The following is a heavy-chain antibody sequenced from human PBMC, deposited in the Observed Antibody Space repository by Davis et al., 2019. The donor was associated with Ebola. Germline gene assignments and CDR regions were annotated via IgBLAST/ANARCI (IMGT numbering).Heavy chain of an antibody. D-gene: IGHD1-7*01. J-gene: IGHJ4*02. CDR3: ARVPYGGTTVY. CDR1: GFTFSSYG. V-gene: IGHV3-30*03. Sequence: GESLKISCAASGFTFSSYGMHWVRQAPGKGLEWVAVISYDGSNKYYADSVKGRFTISRDNSKNTLYLQMNSLRAEDTAVYYCARVPYGGTTVYWGQGTLVTVSS. CDR2: ISYDGSNK.